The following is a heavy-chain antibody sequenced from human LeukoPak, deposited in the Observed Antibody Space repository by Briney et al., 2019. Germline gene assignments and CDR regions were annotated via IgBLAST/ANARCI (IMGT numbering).Heavy chain of an antibody. CDR2: TYYRSKWYN. D-gene: IGHD2-2*01. V-gene: IGHV6-1*01. Sequence: SQTLSLTCAISGDSVSSNSAAWNWIRQSPSRGLEWLGRTYYRSKWYNDYAVSVKSRITINPDTSKNQFSLQLNSVTPEDTAVYHCARGLGVVVPAARSWFDPWGQGTLVTVSS. CDR3: ARGLGVVVPAARSWFDP. CDR1: GDSVSSNSAA. J-gene: IGHJ5*02.